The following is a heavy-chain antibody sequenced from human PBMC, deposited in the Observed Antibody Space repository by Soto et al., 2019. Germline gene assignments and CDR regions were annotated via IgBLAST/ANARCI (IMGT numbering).Heavy chain of an antibody. V-gene: IGHV1-46*01. CDR1: GYTFTSTW. CDR2: INPYGGAA. Sequence: GASVKVSCKASGYTFTSTWMHWVRQAPGQGLEWMGIINPYGGAATYAEKFQGRVTMTRDTSTATDYMELSSLRSEDTAMYYCARLGLGSSSWYNWFDPWGQGTLVTVSS. CDR3: ARLGLGSSSWYNWFDP. D-gene: IGHD6-13*01. J-gene: IGHJ5*02.